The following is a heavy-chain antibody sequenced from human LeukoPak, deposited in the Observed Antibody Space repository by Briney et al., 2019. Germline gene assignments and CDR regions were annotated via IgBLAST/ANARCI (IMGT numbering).Heavy chain of an antibody. Sequence: PGGSLRLSCAASGFTFNAFTMHWVRQAPGKGLEWISSFTTTSIYMYYADSVKGRFTISRNNAKNSLYLQMNSLRDEDTAVYYCAAGAFGGFDYWGQGTLVTVSS. D-gene: IGHD3-16*01. CDR1: GFTFNAFT. V-gene: IGHV3-21*01. CDR2: FTTTSIYM. CDR3: AAGAFGGFDY. J-gene: IGHJ4*02.